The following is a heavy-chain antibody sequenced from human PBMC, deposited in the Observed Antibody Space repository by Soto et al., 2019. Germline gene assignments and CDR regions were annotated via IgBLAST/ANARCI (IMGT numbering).Heavy chain of an antibody. CDR1: GFTFSSYA. CDR3: AKALYSNYVGIYYYYGMDV. CDR2: ISGSGGST. J-gene: IGHJ6*02. D-gene: IGHD4-4*01. V-gene: IGHV3-23*01. Sequence: GGSLRLSCAASGFTFSSYAMSWVRQAPGKGLEWVSAISGSGGSTYYADSVKGRFTISRDNSKNTLYLQMNSLRAEDTAVDYCAKALYSNYVGIYYYYGMDVWGQGTTVTVSS.